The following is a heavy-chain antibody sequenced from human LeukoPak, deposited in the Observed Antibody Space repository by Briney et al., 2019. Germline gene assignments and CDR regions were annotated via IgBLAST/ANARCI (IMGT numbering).Heavy chain of an antibody. V-gene: IGHV4-34*01. CDR1: GGSFSGYY. D-gene: IGHD6-13*01. CDR3: AMGAYNSTWYGIGY. CDR2: INHSGSI. Sequence: PSETLSLICAVYGGSFSGYYWTWIRQPPGKGLEWIGEINHSGSINYNPSLKSRVTISVDTSKNQFSLRLSSVTAADTAMYYCAMGAYNSTWYGIGYWGQGTLVTVSS. J-gene: IGHJ4*02.